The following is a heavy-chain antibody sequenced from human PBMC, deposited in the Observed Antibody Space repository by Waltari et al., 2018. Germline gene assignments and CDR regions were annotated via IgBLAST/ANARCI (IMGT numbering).Heavy chain of an antibody. CDR1: GGSISSSSYY. V-gene: IGHV4-39*01. CDR3: ARHPAMTIMLWYFDL. CDR2: IYYSGST. J-gene: IGHJ2*01. D-gene: IGHD2-8*01. Sequence: QLQLQESGPGLVKPSETLSLTCTVSGGSISSSSYYWGWIRQPPGKGLEGIGSIYYSGSTYYNPPLKSRVTISVDTSKNQFSLKLSSVTAADTAVYYCARHPAMTIMLWYFDLWGRGTLVTVSS.